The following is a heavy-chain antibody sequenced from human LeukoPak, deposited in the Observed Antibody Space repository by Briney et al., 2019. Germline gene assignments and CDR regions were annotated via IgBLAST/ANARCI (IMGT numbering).Heavy chain of an antibody. J-gene: IGHJ4*02. Sequence: PGGSLRLSCAASGFTVSSNYMSWVRQAPGKGLEWVSVIYSGGSTYYADSVKGRFTISRDNSKNTLYLQMNSLRAEDTAVYYCAKASSSPNYFDYWGQGTLVTVSS. V-gene: IGHV3-53*01. D-gene: IGHD6-13*01. CDR2: IYSGGST. CDR1: GFTVSSNY. CDR3: AKASSSPNYFDY.